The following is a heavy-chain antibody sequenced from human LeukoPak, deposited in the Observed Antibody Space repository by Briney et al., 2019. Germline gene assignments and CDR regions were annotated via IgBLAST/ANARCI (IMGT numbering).Heavy chain of an antibody. CDR2: INHSGST. CDR1: GGSFSGYY. CDR3: ARALGDY. D-gene: IGHD7-27*01. Sequence: SETLSLTCAVYGGSFSGYYWSWIRQPPGKGLEWIGEINHSGSTNYNPSLKSRVTISVDTSKNQFSLKLSSVTAADTAVYYCARALGDYWGQGTLVTASS. V-gene: IGHV4-34*01. J-gene: IGHJ4*02.